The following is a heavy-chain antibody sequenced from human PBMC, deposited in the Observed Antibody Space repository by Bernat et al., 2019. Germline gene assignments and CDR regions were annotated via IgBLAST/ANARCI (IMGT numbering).Heavy chain of an antibody. CDR1: GGSISSSSYY. V-gene: IGHV4-39*01. CDR2: IYYSGST. D-gene: IGHD1-26*01. Sequence: QLQLQESGPGLMKPSETLSLTCTVSGGSISSSSYYWGWIRQPPGKGLEWIGSIYYSGSTYYNPSLKSRVTISVDTSKNQFSLKLSSVTAADTAVYYCASGRGVGWYSGSYHGIDYWGQGTLVTVSS. CDR3: ASGRGVGWYSGSYHGIDY. J-gene: IGHJ4*02.